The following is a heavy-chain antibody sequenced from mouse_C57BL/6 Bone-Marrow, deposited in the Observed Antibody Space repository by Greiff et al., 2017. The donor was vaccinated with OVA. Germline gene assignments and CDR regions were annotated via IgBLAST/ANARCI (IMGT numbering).Heavy chain of an antibody. J-gene: IGHJ1*03. CDR1: GYTFTTYP. CDR2: FHPYNDDT. CDR3: ARGDYDGGWYFDV. V-gene: IGHV1-47*01. D-gene: IGHD2-4*01. Sequence: QVQLKESGAELVKPGASVRMSCKASGYTFTTYPIEWMKQNHGKSLEWIGNFHPYNDDTKYNEKFKGKATLTVEKSSSTVYLELSRLTSDDSAVYYCARGDYDGGWYFDVWGTGTTVTVSS.